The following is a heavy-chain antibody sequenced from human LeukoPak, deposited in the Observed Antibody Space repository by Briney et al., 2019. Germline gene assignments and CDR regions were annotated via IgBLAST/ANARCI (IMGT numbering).Heavy chain of an antibody. D-gene: IGHD3-9*01. J-gene: IGHJ3*02. CDR1: GGSISSFY. V-gene: IGHV4-59*01. CDR3: ARTNYDILTGSPNDSFDI. Sequence: SETLSLTCTVSGGSISSFYWSWIRQPPGKGLEWIGYIYNSGSTNYNASLKSRVTISVDTSKNQFSLKLSSVTAADTAVYYCARTNYDILTGSPNDSFDIWGQGTMVTVSS. CDR2: IYNSGST.